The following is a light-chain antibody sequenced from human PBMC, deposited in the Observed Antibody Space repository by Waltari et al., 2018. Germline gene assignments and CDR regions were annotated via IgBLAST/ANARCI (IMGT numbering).Light chain of an antibody. V-gene: IGKV1-39*01. Sequence: IQMTQSPPSLSASVGDTVTITCRASQSLNTYLNWYQQKPGKAPKLLIYDVSSLQSGVPSRFSGSGSWTDFTLTISSLQPEEFATYYCQQSYSTPRTFGHGTKVEI. CDR2: DVS. CDR3: QQSYSTPRT. J-gene: IGKJ1*01. CDR1: QSLNTY.